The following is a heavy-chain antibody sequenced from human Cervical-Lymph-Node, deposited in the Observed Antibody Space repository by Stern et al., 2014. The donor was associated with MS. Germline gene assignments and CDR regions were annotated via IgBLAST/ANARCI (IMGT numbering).Heavy chain of an antibody. CDR3: ARGSSTTFPFFDY. CDR2: INGGQGDT. Sequence: QLVESGAEVWKPGASVKVSCSASGYSFSSHAVHWVRQAPGQRLEWLGWINGGQGDTKYSHKFRGRVTITRDTSASTAYLELSSLTSEDTAVYSCARGSSTTFPFFDYWGQGSLVTVSS. CDR1: GYSFSSHA. J-gene: IGHJ4*02. D-gene: IGHD6-13*01. V-gene: IGHV1-3*01.